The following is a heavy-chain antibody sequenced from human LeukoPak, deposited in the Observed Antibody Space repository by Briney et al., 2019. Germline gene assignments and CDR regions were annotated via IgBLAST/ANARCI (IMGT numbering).Heavy chain of an antibody. D-gene: IGHD3-10*01. CDR1: GFXFSSSE. V-gene: IGHV3-48*03. J-gene: IGHJ4*02. CDR3: ARVSGEADWVPDY. CDR2: ISSSGDTI. Sequence: GGSLRLSCAASGFXFSSSEINWVRQAPGKGLEWVSCISSSGDTIYYADSVKGRFTISRDNGKNSLYLQMNSLRADDTAVYYCARVSGEADWVPDYWGQGTRVTVSS.